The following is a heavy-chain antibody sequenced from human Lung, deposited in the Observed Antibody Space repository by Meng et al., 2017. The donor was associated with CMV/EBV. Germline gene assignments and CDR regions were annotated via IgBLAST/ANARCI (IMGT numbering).Heavy chain of an antibody. CDR1: GFTFSSYS. CDR3: ARGGRALSIVAPGYYYGMDV. V-gene: IGHV3-48*04. Sequence: GESLKISCAASGFTFSSYSMNWVRQAPGKGLEWVLYISSSSSTIYYADSVKGRFTISRDNAKNSLYLQMNSLRAEDTAVYYCARGGRALSIVAPGYYYGMDVWGQGTTVTVSS. CDR2: ISSSSSTI. D-gene: IGHD2-21*01. J-gene: IGHJ6*02.